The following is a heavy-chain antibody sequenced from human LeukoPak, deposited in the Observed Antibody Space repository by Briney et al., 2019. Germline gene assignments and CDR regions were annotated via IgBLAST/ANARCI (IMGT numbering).Heavy chain of an antibody. Sequence: SGGSLRLSCVASGFTFSSYGMHWVRQAPGKGLEWVAFIRYDGSSKDYADSVKGRFTISRDNSKNTLYLQMNSLRAEDTAVYYCASHTIFGVVKIQNWFDPWGQGTLVTVSS. J-gene: IGHJ5*02. V-gene: IGHV3-30*02. CDR1: GFTFSSYG. CDR3: ASHTIFGVVKIQNWFDP. D-gene: IGHD3-3*01. CDR2: IRYDGSSK.